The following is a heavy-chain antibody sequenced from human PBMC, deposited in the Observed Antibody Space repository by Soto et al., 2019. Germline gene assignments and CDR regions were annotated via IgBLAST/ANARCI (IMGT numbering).Heavy chain of an antibody. V-gene: IGHV3-74*01. Sequence: EVQLVESGGGLVQPGGSLRLSCAASGFTFSSYWMHWVRQAPGKGLVWVSRINSDGSSTTYADSVKGRFPISRDNPKNTLYMQLNSLRAEDTAVYYCARDKGYCRGGSCYVSGYWGQGTLVTVCS. D-gene: IGHD2-15*01. J-gene: IGHJ4*02. CDR3: ARDKGYCRGGSCYVSGY. CDR1: GFTFSSYW. CDR2: INSDGSST.